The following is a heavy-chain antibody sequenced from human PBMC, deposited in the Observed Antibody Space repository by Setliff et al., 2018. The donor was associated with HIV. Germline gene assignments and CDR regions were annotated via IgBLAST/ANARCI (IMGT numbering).Heavy chain of an antibody. CDR1: GGSFSGYY. CDR2: IYHSGTT. V-gene: IGHV4-34*01. D-gene: IGHD6-19*01. Sequence: SETLSLTCAVYGGSFSGYYWSWIRQSPGKGLEWIGSIYHSGTTYYNPSLRSRLTISVDTSKNQFSLKLSSVTAADTAVYYCARGYSNVWPPIYNWFDPWGQGTLVTVSS. J-gene: IGHJ5*02. CDR3: ARGYSNVWPPIYNWFDP.